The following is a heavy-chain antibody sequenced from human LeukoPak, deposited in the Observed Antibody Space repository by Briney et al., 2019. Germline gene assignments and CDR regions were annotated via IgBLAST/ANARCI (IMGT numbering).Heavy chain of an antibody. Sequence: GGSLRLSCAASVFTFSDAWMTWVRQAPGKGREWVGRIKRKTDGGTTDIAAPVKGKFTISRDDSKTTFYLQMYSLKTEDTAVYYCRAVAGNDAFDIWGPGTMVTVSS. CDR3: RAVAGNDAFDI. CDR1: VFTFSDAW. CDR2: IKRKTDGGTT. D-gene: IGHD6-19*01. J-gene: IGHJ3*02. V-gene: IGHV3-15*01.